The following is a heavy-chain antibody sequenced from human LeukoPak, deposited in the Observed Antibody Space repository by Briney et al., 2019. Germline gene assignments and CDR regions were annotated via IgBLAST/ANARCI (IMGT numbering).Heavy chain of an antibody. CDR2: ISSSGTTI. J-gene: IGHJ4*02. D-gene: IGHD1-14*01. V-gene: IGHV3-11*01. CDR1: GFTFSGHY. CDR3: ARDLGQSGMDC. Sequence: GGSLRLSCAASGFTFSGHYMIWIRQAAGKGREGIAYISSSGTTIFYADSVKGRFTISRDNAKNSMYLQMNSLRVEDTAFYYCARDLGQSGMDCWGQGPLVTVTS.